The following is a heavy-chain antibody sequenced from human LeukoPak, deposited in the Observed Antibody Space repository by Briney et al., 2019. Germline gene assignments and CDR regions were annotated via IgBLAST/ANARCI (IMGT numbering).Heavy chain of an antibody. CDR2: XSXXXDNT. CDR3: AKDLLQTFFFDSSGYYSDAFGM. J-gene: IGHJ3*02. V-gene: IGHV3-23*01. D-gene: IGHD3-22*01. Sequence: GGSLRLSCAASEFTFSNFAMSWVRQAPGKGLXWVSTXSXXXDNTYYADSVKGRFTISRDNSKNTPSLHMNTLRAEDTAVYYCAKDLLQTFFFDSSGYYSDAFGMWGQGTMVTVSP. CDR1: EFTFSNFA.